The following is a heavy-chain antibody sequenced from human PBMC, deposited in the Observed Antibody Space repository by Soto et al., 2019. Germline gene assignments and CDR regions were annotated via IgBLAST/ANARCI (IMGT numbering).Heavy chain of an antibody. V-gene: IGHV4-59*01. CDR3: ARVIKGAAKTRYFDL. D-gene: IGHD1-26*01. Sequence: QVQLQESGPGLVKPSETLSLTCTVSGGSISNYHWCWIRQPPGKGLVWIGYISYSGSSNYNPSLKCPLPISVDTSNDQLPLMLSSVTAADTPVYYCARVIKGAAKTRYFDLWGRGTLVTVSS. CDR1: GGSISNYH. J-gene: IGHJ2*01. CDR2: ISYSGSS.